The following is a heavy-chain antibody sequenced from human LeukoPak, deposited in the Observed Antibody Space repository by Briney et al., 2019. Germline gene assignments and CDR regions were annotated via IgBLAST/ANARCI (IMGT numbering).Heavy chain of an antibody. CDR3: ARMAGSSADY. CDR2: IWYDGSKK. CDR1: GFTFSSYG. Sequence: GGSLRLSCAASGFTFSSYGMYWVRQAPGKGLEWVSLIWYDGSKKYYVDSVKGRFTISGDNSKNTLYLQMDSLRAEDTAVYYCARMAGSSADYWGQGTLVTVSS. D-gene: IGHD1-26*01. J-gene: IGHJ4*02. V-gene: IGHV3-33*01.